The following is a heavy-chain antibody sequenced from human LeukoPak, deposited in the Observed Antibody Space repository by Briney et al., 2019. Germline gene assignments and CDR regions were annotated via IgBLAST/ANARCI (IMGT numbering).Heavy chain of an antibody. J-gene: IGHJ3*02. CDR1: GFTFSSYA. D-gene: IGHD1-26*01. CDR2: ISSSGSTI. CDR3: ARDREANDAFDI. V-gene: IGHV3-48*04. Sequence: GGSLRLSCAAPGFTFSSYAMSWVRQAPGKGLEWVSYISSSGSTIYYADSVKGRFTISRDNAKNSLYLQMNSLRAEDTAVYYCARDREANDAFDIWGQGTMVTVSS.